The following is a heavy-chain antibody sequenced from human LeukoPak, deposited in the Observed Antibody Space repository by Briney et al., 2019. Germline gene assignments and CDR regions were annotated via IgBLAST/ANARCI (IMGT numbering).Heavy chain of an antibody. Sequence: PGGSLRLSCAASGFTFSDYYMSWIRQAPGKGLEWVSYISSSGSTIYYADSVKGRFTISRDNAKNSLYLQMNSLRAEDTAVYYCAIPPLQFYALDIWGQGTMVTVSS. J-gene: IGHJ3*02. CDR3: AIPPLQFYALDI. CDR2: ISSSGSTI. D-gene: IGHD3-3*01. V-gene: IGHV3-11*01. CDR1: GFTFSDYY.